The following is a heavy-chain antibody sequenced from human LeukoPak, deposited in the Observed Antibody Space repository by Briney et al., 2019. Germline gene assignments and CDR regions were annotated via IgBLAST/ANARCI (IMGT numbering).Heavy chain of an antibody. CDR1: GFTFSSYG. CDR3: ARETEKAAARDFGY. D-gene: IGHD6-6*01. V-gene: IGHV3-33*01. J-gene: IGHJ4*02. CDR2: IWYDGSNK. Sequence: YPGGSLRLSCAASGFTFSSYGMPWVRQAPGKGLEWVAVIWYDGSNKYYADSVKGRFTISRDNSKNTLYLQMNSLRAEDTAVYYCARETEKAAARDFGYWGQGTLVTVSS.